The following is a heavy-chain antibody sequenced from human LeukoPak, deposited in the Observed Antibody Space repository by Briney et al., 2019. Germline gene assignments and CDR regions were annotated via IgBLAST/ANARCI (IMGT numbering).Heavy chain of an antibody. Sequence: SETLSLTCAVSGGSISSTNWWSWVRQPPGKGLEWIGEIYHTGSTNYNPSLKSRVTISVDKSKNQFSLKLSSVTAADTAVYYCARGRRVGDYDYWGQGTLVTVST. CDR3: ARGRRVGDYDY. CDR1: GGSISSTNW. V-gene: IGHV4-4*02. CDR2: IYHTGST. J-gene: IGHJ4*02. D-gene: IGHD4-17*01.